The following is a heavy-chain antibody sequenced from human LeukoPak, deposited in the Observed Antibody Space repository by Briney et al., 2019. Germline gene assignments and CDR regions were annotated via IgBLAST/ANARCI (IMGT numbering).Heavy chain of an antibody. J-gene: IGHJ4*02. D-gene: IGHD2-15*01. CDR3: ARVGCSGGSYFDY. Sequence: PGGSLRLSCAASGFTFSSYWMSWVRQAPGKGLEWVANIKQDGSEKYYVDSVKGRFTISRDNAKNSLYLQMNSLRAEDTAVYYCARVGCSGGSYFDYWGQGTLVTVSS. CDR1: GFTFSSYW. CDR2: IKQDGSEK. V-gene: IGHV3-7*03.